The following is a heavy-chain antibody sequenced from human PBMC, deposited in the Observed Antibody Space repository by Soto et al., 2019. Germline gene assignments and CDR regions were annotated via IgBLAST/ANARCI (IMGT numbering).Heavy chain of an antibody. D-gene: IGHD4-17*01. CDR2: IIPIFGTA. J-gene: IGHJ6*02. V-gene: IGHV1-69*06. CDR1: GGTFSSYA. CDR3: ATLATNGDYSKYYYYGMDV. Sequence: SVKVSCKASGGTFSSYAISWVRQAPGQGLEWMGGIIPIFGTANYAQRFQGRVTITADKSTSTAYMELSSLRSEDTAVYYCATLATNGDYSKYYYYGMDVWGQGTTVTVSS.